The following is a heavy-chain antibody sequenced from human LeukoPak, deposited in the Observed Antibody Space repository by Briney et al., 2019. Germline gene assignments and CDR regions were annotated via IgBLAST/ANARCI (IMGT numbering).Heavy chain of an antibody. Sequence: GGSLRLSCAASGFTSSSYGIHWVRQAPGKGLVWVSDIKPDGSSTRYADSVKGRFTISRDNAKNTLYLQMKSLRVEDTAVYYCARGNWEPADYWGQGTLVTVSS. J-gene: IGHJ4*02. CDR1: GFTSSSYG. CDR2: IKPDGSST. D-gene: IGHD1-26*01. CDR3: ARGNWEPADY. V-gene: IGHV3-74*01.